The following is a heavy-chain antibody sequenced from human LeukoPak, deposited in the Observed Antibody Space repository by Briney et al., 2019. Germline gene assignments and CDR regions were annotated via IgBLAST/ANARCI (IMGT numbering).Heavy chain of an antibody. V-gene: IGHV1-69*04. Sequence: SVKVSCKASGGTFSSYAISWVRQAPGQGLEWMGRIIPILGIANYAQKFQGRVTITADKSTSTAYMELSSLRSEDTAVYCCAGGYSTGGDYWGQGTLVTVSS. CDR1: GGTFSSYA. D-gene: IGHD4-17*01. CDR2: IIPILGIA. CDR3: AGGYSTGGDY. J-gene: IGHJ4*02.